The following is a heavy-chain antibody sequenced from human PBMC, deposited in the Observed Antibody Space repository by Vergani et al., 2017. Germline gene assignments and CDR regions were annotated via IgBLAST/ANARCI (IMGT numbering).Heavy chain of an antibody. CDR1: GGTFSSYA. CDR3: ARGPPGIYSGYEPVDY. J-gene: IGHJ4*02. CDR2: IIPIFGTA. Sequence: QVQLVQSGAEVKKPGSSVKVSCKASGGTFSSYAISWVRQTPGQGLERMGGIIPIFGTANYAQKFQGRVTITADASTSTAYMELGSLRAVYTAVYYCARGPPGIYSGYEPVDYGGEGTLVTVSS. V-gene: IGHV1-69*01. D-gene: IGHD5-12*01.